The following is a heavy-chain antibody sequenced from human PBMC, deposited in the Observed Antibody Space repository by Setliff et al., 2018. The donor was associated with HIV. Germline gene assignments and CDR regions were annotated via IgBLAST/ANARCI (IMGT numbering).Heavy chain of an antibody. Sequence: SETLSLTCTVSGGSISSGSYYWSWIRQPPGKGLEWIGEINHSGSTNYNPSLKSRVTISVDTSKNQFSLKLSSVTAADTAVYYCARGLSIFGVATPGFYSFMDVWGKGTTVTVSS. D-gene: IGHD3-3*01. CDR2: INHSGST. J-gene: IGHJ6*03. V-gene: IGHV4-39*07. CDR3: ARGLSIFGVATPGFYSFMDV. CDR1: GGSISSGSYY.